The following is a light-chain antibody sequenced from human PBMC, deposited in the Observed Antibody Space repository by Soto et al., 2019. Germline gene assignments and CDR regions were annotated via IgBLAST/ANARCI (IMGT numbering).Light chain of an antibody. CDR2: DAS. J-gene: IGKJ1*01. CDR1: QSLGIW. Sequence: DIQMTQSPSTLSASVGDRVTITCRASQSLGIWLAWHQQKPGKAPKLLIYDASTLKSGVPSRFSGSGSGKDFTLTITCLQSEDFATYYCQQYYSYPRTFGQGTKVDIK. CDR3: QQYYSYPRT. V-gene: IGKV1-5*01.